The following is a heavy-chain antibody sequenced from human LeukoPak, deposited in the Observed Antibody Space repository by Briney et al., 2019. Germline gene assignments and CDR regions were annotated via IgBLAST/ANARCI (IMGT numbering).Heavy chain of an antibody. CDR2: IYPSGST. CDR1: WGSLSSYS. CDR3: ARGRAVAGQELFDY. J-gene: IGHJ4*02. V-gene: IGHV4-4*07. Sequence: SETLSLTCTVSWGSLSSYSGNYLREPAGKGLEWSGRIYPSGSTNYNPSLRSRVTMSVDTSKNQFSLNLSSVTAADTAVYYCARGRAVAGQELFDYWGQGTLVTVSS. D-gene: IGHD6-19*01.